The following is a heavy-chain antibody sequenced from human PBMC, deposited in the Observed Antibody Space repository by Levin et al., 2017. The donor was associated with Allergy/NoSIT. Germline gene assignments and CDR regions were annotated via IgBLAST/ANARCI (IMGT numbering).Heavy chain of an antibody. V-gene: IGHV5-51*01. Sequence: GESLKISCKASGYSFTNYWIGWVRQMPGKGLEWMGIIYPGDSDTRYSPSFQGQVTISADKSFSTAYLQWSSLKASDTAMYYCAVLLGYCTNSSCQSGMRFDYWGQGTLVTVSS. D-gene: IGHD2-2*01. CDR1: GYSFTNYW. CDR3: AVLLGYCTNSSCQSGMRFDY. J-gene: IGHJ4*02. CDR2: IYPGDSDT.